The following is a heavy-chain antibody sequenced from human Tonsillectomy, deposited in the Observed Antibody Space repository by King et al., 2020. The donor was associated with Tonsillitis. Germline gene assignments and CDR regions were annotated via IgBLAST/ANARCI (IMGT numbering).Heavy chain of an antibody. J-gene: IGHJ4*02. CDR1: GFTFSSDA. Sequence: VQLVESGGGLVQPGGSLRLSCAASGFTFSSDAMSWVRQAPGKGLEWVSTGGATGDVRYYADSVRGRFTISRDNSKNTLYLQMNSLRAEDTAVYYCAKRPAYSTTWYCFDSWGQGTLVTVSS. V-gene: IGHV3-23*04. CDR3: AKRPAYSTTWYCFDS. CDR2: GGATGDVR. D-gene: IGHD2-2*01.